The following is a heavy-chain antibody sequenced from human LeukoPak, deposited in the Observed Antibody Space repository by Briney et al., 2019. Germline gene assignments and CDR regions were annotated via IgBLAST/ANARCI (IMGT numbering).Heavy chain of an antibody. V-gene: IGHV3-23*01. D-gene: IGHD5-18*01. Sequence: GGSLRLSCAASGFTFSSYAMSWVRQAPGKGLEWVSAISGSGGSTYYADSVKGRFTISRDNSKNTLYLQMNSLRAEDTAVYYCAKLSTAMVNYYYGMDVWGQGTTVTVSS. CDR1: GFTFSSYA. CDR2: ISGSGGST. CDR3: AKLSTAMVNYYYGMDV. J-gene: IGHJ6*02.